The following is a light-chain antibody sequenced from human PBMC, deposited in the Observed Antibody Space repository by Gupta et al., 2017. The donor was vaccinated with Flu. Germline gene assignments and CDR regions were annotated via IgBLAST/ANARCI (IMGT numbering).Light chain of an antibody. J-gene: IGLJ2*01. V-gene: IGLV3-10*01. Sequence: GDALPKKYAYWYQQKSGQAPVLVIYDDNKRPSGIPERFSGSSSGTMATLTISGAQLEDEADYYCYSTDSNANHGVFGGGTELTVL. CDR1: ALPKKY. CDR3: YSTDSNANHGV. CDR2: DDN.